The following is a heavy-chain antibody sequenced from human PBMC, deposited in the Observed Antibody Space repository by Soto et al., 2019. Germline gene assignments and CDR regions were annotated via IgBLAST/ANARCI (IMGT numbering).Heavy chain of an antibody. V-gene: IGHV3-33*06. D-gene: IGHD2-21*01. J-gene: IGHJ4*02. CDR3: AKDRKSARAYYFDD. CDR1: GFTFNTYG. Sequence: GGSLRLSCAASGFTFNTYGMHWVRQAPGKGLEWVAGIWCDGSNIYYADSVKGRFTISRDNSKSTLYLQMTSLRAEDTAVYYCAKDRKSARAYYFDDWGKGALVTVSS. CDR2: IWCDGSNI.